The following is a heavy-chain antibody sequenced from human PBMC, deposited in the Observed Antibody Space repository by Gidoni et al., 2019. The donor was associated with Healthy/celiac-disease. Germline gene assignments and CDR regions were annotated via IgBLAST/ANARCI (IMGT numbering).Heavy chain of an antibody. J-gene: IGHJ6*02. V-gene: IGHV3-23*01. CDR3: AKTIFGVVSYYYYYGMDV. CDR1: GFTFSSYA. D-gene: IGHD3-3*01. Sequence: EVQLLESGGGLVQPGGSLRLSCAASGFTFSSYAMSWVRQAPGKGLEWGSAISGSGGSTYYADSVKGRFTISRDNSKNTLYLQMNSLRAEDTAVYYCAKTIFGVVSYYYYYGMDVWGQGTTVTVSS. CDR2: ISGSGGST.